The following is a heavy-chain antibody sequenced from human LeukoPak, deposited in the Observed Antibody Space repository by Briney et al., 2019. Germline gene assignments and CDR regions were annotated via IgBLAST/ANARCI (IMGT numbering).Heavy chain of an antibody. CDR3: TTGETIFGVVIPDY. CDR2: IKSKTDGGTT. Sequence: PGGSLRLSCAASGFTFSSYSMNWVRQAPGKGLEWVGRIKSKTDGGTTDYAAPVKGRFTISRDDSKNTLYLQMNSLKTEDTAVYYCTTGETIFGVVIPDYWGQGTLVTVSS. D-gene: IGHD3-3*01. CDR1: GFTFSSYS. J-gene: IGHJ4*02. V-gene: IGHV3-15*01.